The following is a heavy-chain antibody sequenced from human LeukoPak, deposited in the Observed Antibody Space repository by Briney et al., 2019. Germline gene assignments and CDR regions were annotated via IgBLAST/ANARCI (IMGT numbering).Heavy chain of an antibody. Sequence: GGSLRLSCAASGFTFSSYAMSWVRQAPGKGLEWVAFIRYDGSNKYYADSVKGRFTISRDNSKNTLYLQMNSLRAEDTAVYYCAKGREDYYYYMDVWGKGTTVTISS. CDR1: GFTFSSYA. D-gene: IGHD1-26*01. J-gene: IGHJ6*03. CDR3: AKGREDYYYYMDV. CDR2: IRYDGSNK. V-gene: IGHV3-30*02.